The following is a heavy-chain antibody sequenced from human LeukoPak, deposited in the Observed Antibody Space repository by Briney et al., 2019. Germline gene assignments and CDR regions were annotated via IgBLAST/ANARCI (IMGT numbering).Heavy chain of an antibody. Sequence: PSETLSLTCAVYGGSFSGYYWSWIRQPPGKGLEWIGEINHSGSTNYNPSLKSRVTISVDTSKNQFSLKLSSVTAADTAVYHCAREAMYSYGNNFDYWGQGTLVTVSS. CDR1: GGSFSGYY. J-gene: IGHJ4*02. CDR3: AREAMYSYGNNFDY. V-gene: IGHV4-34*01. CDR2: INHSGST. D-gene: IGHD5-18*01.